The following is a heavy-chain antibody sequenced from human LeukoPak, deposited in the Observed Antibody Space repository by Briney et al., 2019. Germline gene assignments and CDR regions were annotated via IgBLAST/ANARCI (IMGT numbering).Heavy chain of an antibody. Sequence: GRSLRLSCAASGFTFSSYGMHWVRQAPGKGLEWVAVISYDGSNKYYADSVKGRFTISRDNSKNTLYLQMNGLRAEDTAVYYCAKETQAELDYWGQGTLVTVSS. CDR1: GFTFSSYG. D-gene: IGHD6-19*01. V-gene: IGHV3-30*18. J-gene: IGHJ4*02. CDR2: ISYDGSNK. CDR3: AKETQAELDY.